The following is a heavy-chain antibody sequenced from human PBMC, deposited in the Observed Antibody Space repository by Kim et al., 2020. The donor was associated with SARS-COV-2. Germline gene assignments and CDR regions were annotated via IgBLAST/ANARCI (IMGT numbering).Heavy chain of an antibody. CDR3: ARGLYYNTGPFVYDY. Sequence: AASVNGRFTFLRDDSNSIAYLQMNSLQTEDTAVYYCARGLYYNTGPFVYDYWGQGTLVTVSS. D-gene: IGHD3-10*01. J-gene: IGHJ4*02. V-gene: IGHV3-49*02.